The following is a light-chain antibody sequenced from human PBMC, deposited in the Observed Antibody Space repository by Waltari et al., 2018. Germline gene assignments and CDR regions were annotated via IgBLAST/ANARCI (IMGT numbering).Light chain of an antibody. CDR2: GKN. J-gene: IGLJ3*02. V-gene: IGLV3-19*01. CDR3: NSRDSSGYHWV. CDR1: SLRSYY. Sequence: SSELTQDPAVSVALGQTVRITCQGDSLRSYYASWYQQKPGQAPVLVIYGKNNRPSGIPDRVSGSSSGNTASLTITGAQAEDEADYYCNSRDSSGYHWVFGGGTKLTVL.